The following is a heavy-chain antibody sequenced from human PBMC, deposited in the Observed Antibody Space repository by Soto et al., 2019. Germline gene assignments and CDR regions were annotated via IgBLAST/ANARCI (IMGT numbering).Heavy chain of an antibody. CDR2: ISANNGNK. Sequence: QGQLVQSGAEVKKPGASVKVSCKASGYTFTSYGISWVRQAPGQGLEWWGWISANNGNKNFAQKPQARVTMTTDTPPSTAYMELRSLRSDETAVYYCARGDGDTAMVNPLLVYWGQGTLVTASS. J-gene: IGHJ4*02. V-gene: IGHV1-18*01. CDR1: GYTFTSYG. CDR3: ARGDGDTAMVNPLLVY. D-gene: IGHD5-18*01.